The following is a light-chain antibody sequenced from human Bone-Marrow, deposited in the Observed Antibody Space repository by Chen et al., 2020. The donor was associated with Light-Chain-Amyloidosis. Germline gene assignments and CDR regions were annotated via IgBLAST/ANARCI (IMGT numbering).Light chain of an antibody. CDR2: DVS. CDR3: SSYTSSSTVV. CDR1: SSDVGGYNY. V-gene: IGLV2-14*01. Sequence: QSALTHPASVSGSPGHSITISCTGTSSDVGGYNYVYWYQQHPGKAPKLMIYDVSNRPSGVSNRFSGSKSGNTASLTISGLQAEDEADYYCSSYTSSSTVVFGGGTKLTVL. J-gene: IGLJ2*01.